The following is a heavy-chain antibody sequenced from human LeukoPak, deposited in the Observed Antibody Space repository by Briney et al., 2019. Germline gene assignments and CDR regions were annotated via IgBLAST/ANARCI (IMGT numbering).Heavy chain of an antibody. Sequence: PSETLSLTCAVYGGSFSGYYWSWIRQPPGKGLEWIGEINHSGSTNYNPSLKSRVTISVDTSKNQFSLKLSSVTAADTAVYYCARGTVAVAGTGSYFDYWGQGTLVTVSS. CDR2: INHSGST. CDR1: GGSFSGYY. J-gene: IGHJ4*02. V-gene: IGHV4-34*01. D-gene: IGHD6-19*01. CDR3: ARGTVAVAGTGSYFDY.